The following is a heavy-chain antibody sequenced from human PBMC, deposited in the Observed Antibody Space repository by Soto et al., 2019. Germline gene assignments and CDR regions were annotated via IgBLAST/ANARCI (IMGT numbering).Heavy chain of an antibody. CDR2: IYYSGST. Sequence: PSETLSLTCNVSGVSVSSGSYYWSWIRQPPGKGLEWIGYIYYSGSTNYNPSLKSRVTISVDTSKNQFSLKLSSVTAADTAVYYCANYPTTVTSDYWGQGTLVTVSS. CDR3: ANYPTTVTSDY. D-gene: IGHD4-17*01. J-gene: IGHJ4*02. CDR1: GVSVSSGSYY. V-gene: IGHV4-61*01.